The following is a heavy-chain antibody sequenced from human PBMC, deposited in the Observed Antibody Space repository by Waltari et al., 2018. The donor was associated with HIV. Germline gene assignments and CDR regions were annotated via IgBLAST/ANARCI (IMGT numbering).Heavy chain of an antibody. CDR1: GFTFSSYA. D-gene: IGHD3-10*01. Sequence: EVQLLESGGGLVQPGGSLRLSCAASGFTFSSYAMSWVRQAPGKGVEWVSAIRGSGGSTYYADSVKGRFTISRDNSKNTLYLQMNSLRAEDTAVYYCAKSQGSGTYYYGMDVWGQGTTVTVSS. CDR2: IRGSGGST. J-gene: IGHJ6*02. CDR3: AKSQGSGTYYYGMDV. V-gene: IGHV3-23*01.